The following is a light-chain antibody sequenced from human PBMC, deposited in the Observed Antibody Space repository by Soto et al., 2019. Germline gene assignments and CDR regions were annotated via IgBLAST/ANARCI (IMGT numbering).Light chain of an antibody. V-gene: IGKV3-11*01. CDR1: QSINRH. J-gene: IGKJ4*01. CDR2: DAS. Sequence: EIVLTQSPATLSLSPGERATLSCRASQSINRHLAWYQQKPGQAPRLLILDASDRATGIPARFSGSGSGTDFTLTISSLEPEDFAVYYCQQRSNWPPVTFGRGTKVEIK. CDR3: QQRSNWPPVT.